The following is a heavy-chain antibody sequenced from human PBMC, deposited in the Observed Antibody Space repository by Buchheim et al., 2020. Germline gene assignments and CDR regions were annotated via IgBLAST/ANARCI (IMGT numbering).Heavy chain of an antibody. V-gene: IGHV3-23*04. CDR1: GFTFSSYA. Sequence: EVPLVESGGGLVQPGGSLRLSCAASGFTFSSYAMSCVRQAPGKGLEWVSAISDSGSNTYYADSVKGRFTFSRDNSKNTLYLQMNSLRAEDTAVYYCAKEVGTIGVAGPYFDYWGQGIL. J-gene: IGHJ4*02. CDR2: ISDSGSNT. CDR3: AKEVGTIGVAGPYFDY. D-gene: IGHD6-19*01.